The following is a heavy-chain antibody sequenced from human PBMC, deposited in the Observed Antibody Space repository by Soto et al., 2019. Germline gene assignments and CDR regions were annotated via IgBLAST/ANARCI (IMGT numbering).Heavy chain of an antibody. V-gene: IGHV4-31*01. CDR1: GGSISSGGYY. Sequence: QVQLQESGPGLVKPSQTLSLTCTVSGGSISSGGYYWSWIRQHPGKGLEWIGYIYYSGSTYYNPSLKSAVTISVDTSKNQFSLKLSSVTAADTAVYYCARGHHSSGYCFDYWGQGTLVTVSS. CDR3: ARGHHSSGYCFDY. CDR2: IYYSGST. J-gene: IGHJ4*02. D-gene: IGHD3-22*01.